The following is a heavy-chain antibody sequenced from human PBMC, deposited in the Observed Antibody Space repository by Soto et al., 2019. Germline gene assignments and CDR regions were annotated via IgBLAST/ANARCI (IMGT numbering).Heavy chain of an antibody. CDR2: INPSGAST. D-gene: IGHD3-16*01. V-gene: IGHV1-46*03. J-gene: IGHJ1*01. CDR3: ARTLTPNPAEYFQH. Sequence: QVQLVQSGAEVKKPGASVKVSCKASGYTFTRYYMHWVRQAPGQGLEWMGMINPSGASTSYAQKFQGRVTMTRDTSTSTVYMELSSLRSEDTAVYYCARTLTPNPAEYFQHWGQGTLVTVSS. CDR1: GYTFTRYY.